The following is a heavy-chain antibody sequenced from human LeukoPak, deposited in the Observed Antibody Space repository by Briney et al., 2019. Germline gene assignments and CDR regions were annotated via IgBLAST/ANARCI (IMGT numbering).Heavy chain of an antibody. V-gene: IGHV4-59*01. CDR3: ARAGGGGKLGDFDY. CDR2: IYYSGST. Sequence: SSETLSLTCTVSGASISSYYWSWIRQPPGKGLEWIGNIYYSGSTKYNPSLKSRVTISIDTSKNQFSLKLSSVTAADTAVYYCARAGGGGKLGDFDYWGQGTLVTVSS. J-gene: IGHJ4*02. CDR1: GASISSYY. D-gene: IGHD4-23*01.